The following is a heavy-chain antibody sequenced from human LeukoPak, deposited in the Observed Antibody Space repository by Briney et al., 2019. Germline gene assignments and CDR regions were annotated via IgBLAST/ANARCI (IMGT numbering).Heavy chain of an antibody. J-gene: IGHJ4*02. V-gene: IGHV3-74*01. Sequence: GGSLGLSCAASGFTFSSYWMHWVRQAPGKGLVWVSRINSDGSSTSYADSVKGRFTISRDNAKNTLYLQMNSLRAEDTAVYYCAREGDGDDVDFDYWGQGTLVTVSS. CDR3: AREGDGDDVDFDY. CDR2: INSDGSST. D-gene: IGHD4-17*01. CDR1: GFTFSSYW.